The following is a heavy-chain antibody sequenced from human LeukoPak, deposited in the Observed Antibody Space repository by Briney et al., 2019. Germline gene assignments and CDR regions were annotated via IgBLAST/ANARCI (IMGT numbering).Heavy chain of an antibody. CDR3: AKEVRYFDWLLSYYFDY. Sequence: GGSLRLSCAASGFTFSSYAMSWVRQAPGKGLQWVSTISGSGGSTYYADSAKGRFTISRDNSRNTLYLQMNSLRAEDTAVYYCAKEVRYFDWLLSYYFDYWGQGTLVTVSS. CDR2: ISGSGGST. V-gene: IGHV3-23*01. CDR1: GFTFSSYA. D-gene: IGHD3-9*01. J-gene: IGHJ4*02.